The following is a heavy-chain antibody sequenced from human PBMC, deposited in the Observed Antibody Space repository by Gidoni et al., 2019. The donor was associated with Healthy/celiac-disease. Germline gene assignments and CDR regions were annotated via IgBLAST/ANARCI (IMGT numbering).Heavy chain of an antibody. CDR2: INPNSGGT. CDR3: ARGIVVPAAPGGYYYYGMDV. CDR1: GYTFTGYY. V-gene: IGHV1-2*02. J-gene: IGHJ6*02. Sequence: QVQLVQSGAEVKKPGASVKVACKASGYTFTGYYMHWVRQAPGQGLEWMGWINPNSGGTNYAQKFQGRVTMTRDTSISTAYMELSRLRSDDTAVYYCARGIVVPAAPGGYYYYGMDVWGQGTTVTVSS. D-gene: IGHD2-2*01.